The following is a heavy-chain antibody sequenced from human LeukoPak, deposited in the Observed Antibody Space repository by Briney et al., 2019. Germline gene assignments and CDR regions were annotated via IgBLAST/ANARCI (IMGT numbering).Heavy chain of an antibody. J-gene: IGHJ4*02. CDR2: IYYCGST. CDR1: GDSISRTHYS. CDR3: ARLDDFWSGADY. Sequence: SETLSLTCTVSGDSISRTHYSWGWIRQPPGKGLEWIGSIYYCGSTYYNPSLKSRVTISVDTSKNQFSLKLSSVTAADTAVYYCARLDDFWSGADYWGQGTLVTVSS. D-gene: IGHD3-3*01. V-gene: IGHV4-39*01.